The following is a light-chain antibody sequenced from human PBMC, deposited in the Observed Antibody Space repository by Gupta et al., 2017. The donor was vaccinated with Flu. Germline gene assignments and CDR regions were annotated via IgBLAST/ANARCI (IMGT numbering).Light chain of an antibody. CDR3: QQRSNWPPEGT. J-gene: IGKJ4*01. Sequence: EIVLTQSPATLSLSPGERATLSCRASQSVYTYLAWYQQKPGQAPRLLIYDASNRATGIPARFRGSGSGTDFTLTISSLEPEDFAVYYCQQRSNWPPEGTFGGGTNVEIK. V-gene: IGKV3-11*01. CDR1: QSVYTY. CDR2: DAS.